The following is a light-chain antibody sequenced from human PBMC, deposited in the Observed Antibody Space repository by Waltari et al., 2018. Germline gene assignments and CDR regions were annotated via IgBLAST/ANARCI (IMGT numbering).Light chain of an antibody. Sequence: DIQMTQSPSTLSASVGDRVTITCRASQSITSWLAWYQQKPGKAPKLLIYKASSLESGVPAGFSGSGSGTESTLTISSLQPDDFATYYCQQYNTYSTFGQGTKLEIK. J-gene: IGKJ2*01. V-gene: IGKV1-5*03. CDR1: QSITSW. CDR2: KAS. CDR3: QQYNTYST.